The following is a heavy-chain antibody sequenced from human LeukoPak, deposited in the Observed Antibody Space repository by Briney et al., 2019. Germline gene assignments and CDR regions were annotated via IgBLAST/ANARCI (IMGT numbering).Heavy chain of an antibody. D-gene: IGHD2-2*01. J-gene: IGHJ4*02. CDR1: GFTFSSYA. CDR3: AKDIGGYIVVVPAALDY. V-gene: IGHV3-30*04. CDR2: ISYDGSNK. Sequence: GRSLRLSCAASGFTFSSYAMHWVRQAPGKGLEWVAVISYDGSNKYYADSVKGRFTISRDNSKNTLYLQMNSLRAEDTAVYYCAKDIGGYIVVVPAALDYWGQGTLVTVSS.